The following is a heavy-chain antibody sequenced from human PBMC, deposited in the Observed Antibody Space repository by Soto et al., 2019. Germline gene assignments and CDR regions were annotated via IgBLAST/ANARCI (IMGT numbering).Heavy chain of an antibody. J-gene: IGHJ6*02. V-gene: IGHV1-2*02. Sequence: SVKVSCKASGYTFTSYGISWVRQAPGQGLEWMGWINPNSGGTNYAQKFQGRVTMTRDTSISTAYMELSRLRSDDTAVYYCARVPYFDWLTPNYYYYGMDVWGQGTTVTVSS. CDR3: ARVPYFDWLTPNYYYYGMDV. CDR1: GYTFTSYG. D-gene: IGHD3-9*01. CDR2: INPNSGGT.